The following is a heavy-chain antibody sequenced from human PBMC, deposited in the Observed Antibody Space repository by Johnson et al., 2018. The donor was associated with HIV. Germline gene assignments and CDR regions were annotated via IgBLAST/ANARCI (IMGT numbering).Heavy chain of an antibody. J-gene: IGHJ3*02. Sequence: QVQLVESGGGVVQPGRSLRLSCAASGFTVSSYAIHWVRQAPGKGLEWVAVISSDGSNKYYADSVKGRFTISRDNSKNTLYLQMNSLRSDDTAVYYCARPRIEVLPAGAFDIWGPGTMVTVSS. D-gene: IGHD2-2*01. V-gene: IGHV3-30*04. CDR2: ISSDGSNK. CDR1: GFTVSSYA. CDR3: ARPRIEVLPAGAFDI.